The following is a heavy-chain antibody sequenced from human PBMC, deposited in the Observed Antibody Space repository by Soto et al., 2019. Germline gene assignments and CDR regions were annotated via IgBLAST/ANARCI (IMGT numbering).Heavy chain of an antibody. CDR1: GYTFTSYG. Sequence: ASVKVSCKASGYTFTSYGISWVRQAPGQGLEWMGWISAYNGNTNYAQKLQGRVTMTTDTSTSTAYMELRSLRSDDTAVYYCAGGECSSTSCYTGYYGMDVWGQGTTVTVSS. D-gene: IGHD2-2*02. CDR3: AGGECSSTSCYTGYYGMDV. V-gene: IGHV1-18*01. CDR2: ISAYNGNT. J-gene: IGHJ6*02.